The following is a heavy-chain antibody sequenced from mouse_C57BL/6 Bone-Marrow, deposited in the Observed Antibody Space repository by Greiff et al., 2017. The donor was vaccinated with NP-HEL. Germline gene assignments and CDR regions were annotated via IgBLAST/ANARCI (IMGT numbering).Heavy chain of an antibody. Sequence: EVQRVESGGGLVQPQGSLKLSCAASGFSFHTYAMNWVRQAPGKGLEWVARIRSKSNNYATYYADSVKDRFTISRDDSESMLYLQMNNLKTEDTAMYYCVRSNRGDCDYWGQGTTLTVSS. CDR1: GFSFHTYA. J-gene: IGHJ2*01. CDR3: VRSNRGDCDY. CDR2: IRSKSNNYAT. D-gene: IGHD4-1*01. V-gene: IGHV10-1*01.